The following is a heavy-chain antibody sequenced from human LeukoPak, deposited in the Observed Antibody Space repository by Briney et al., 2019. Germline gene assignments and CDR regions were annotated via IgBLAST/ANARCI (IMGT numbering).Heavy chain of an antibody. CDR3: ALVGATSSSYHYDYGMDV. V-gene: IGHV4-38-2*02. D-gene: IGHD1-26*01. J-gene: IGHJ6*02. Sequence: PSETLSLTCTVSGYSISSGHNWGWIRQPPGKGLEWIAPIYHSGTTYYNPYIKSRVTISVGMYKNQFSLKVYSVTAADTAVYYCALVGATSSSYHYDYGMDVWGQGTTVTVS. CDR2: IYHSGTT. CDR1: GYSISSGHN.